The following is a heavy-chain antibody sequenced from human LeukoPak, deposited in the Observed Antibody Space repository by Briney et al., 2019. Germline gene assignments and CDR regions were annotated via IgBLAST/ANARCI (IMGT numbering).Heavy chain of an antibody. J-gene: IGHJ4*02. D-gene: IGHD6-13*01. CDR1: CYSISRGFY. CDR2: IYHSGST. V-gene: IGHV4-38-2*01. Sequence: KPSETLSLTCAVSCYSISRGFYWGWIRQPPGKGLEWIGGIYHSGSTYYNPSLKSRVTISVDTSKNQFSLKLSSVTAADTAVYYCALSYSSPLDYFDYWGQGTLVTVSS. CDR3: ALSYSSPLDYFDY.